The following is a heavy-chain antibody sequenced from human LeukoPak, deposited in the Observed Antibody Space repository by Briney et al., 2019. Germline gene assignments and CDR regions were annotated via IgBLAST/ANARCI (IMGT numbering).Heavy chain of an antibody. V-gene: IGHV3-7*04. J-gene: IGHJ4*02. CDR1: GFTFSTYR. CDR3: ARSDSDNPGDY. Sequence: PGGSLRLFCVASGFTFSTYRVSWVRQAPGKGLEWVANIKKDGSEKYYVDSVVGRFTISRDNAENSLSLQMNSLRVEDTAVYYCARSDSDNPGDYWAQRTMVTVSS. CDR2: IKKDGSEK. D-gene: IGHD5-24*01.